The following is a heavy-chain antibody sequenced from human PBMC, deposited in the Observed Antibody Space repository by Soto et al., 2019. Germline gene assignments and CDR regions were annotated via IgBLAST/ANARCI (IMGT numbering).Heavy chain of an antibody. V-gene: IGHV1-46*03. D-gene: IGHD2-15*01. CDR1: GYTFASYY. CDR3: ASEAATPDYTVRFDL. Sequence: QVQLVQSGAEVKKPGASVKVSCKASGYTFASYYMHWVRQAPGQGLEWMGIINPSGGSTSYAQKFQGRVTMTSDTSTSTVYMELSSLRSEDTAVYYCASEAATPDYTVRFDLWGQGTLVTVSS. J-gene: IGHJ5*02. CDR2: INPSGGST.